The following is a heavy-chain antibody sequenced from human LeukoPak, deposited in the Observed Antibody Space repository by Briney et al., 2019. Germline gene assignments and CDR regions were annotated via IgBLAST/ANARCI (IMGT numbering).Heavy chain of an antibody. D-gene: IGHD6-13*01. V-gene: IGHV3-7*01. Sequence: GGSLRLSCAASGFTFSSYWMSWVRQAPGKGLEWVANMKQDGSEKYYVDSVKGRFTISRDNAKNSLYLQMNSLRAEDTAVYYCARRVFQQQLAFDYWGQGTLVTVSS. CDR1: GFTFSSYW. CDR2: MKQDGSEK. CDR3: ARRVFQQQLAFDY. J-gene: IGHJ4*02.